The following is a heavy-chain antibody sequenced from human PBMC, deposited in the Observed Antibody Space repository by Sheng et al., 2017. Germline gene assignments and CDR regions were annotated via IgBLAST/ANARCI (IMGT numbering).Heavy chain of an antibody. CDR3: ARAEIDPSDYYMDV. J-gene: IGHJ6*03. CDR2: SRSKAKGYTT. V-gene: IGHV3-72*01. D-gene: IGHD3-9*01. Sequence: EVQVVESGGGLVQPGGSLRLSCAASGFTISDHYMDWVRQTPGKGLEWVGRSRSKAKGYTTEYAASVEGRFTISRDDSKKLLYLQMNRLKTDDTAVYYCARAEIDPSDYYMDVWGKGTTGHRLL. CDR1: GFTISDHY.